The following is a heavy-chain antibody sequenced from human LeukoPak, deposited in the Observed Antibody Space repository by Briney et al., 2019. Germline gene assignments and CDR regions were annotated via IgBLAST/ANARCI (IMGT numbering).Heavy chain of an antibody. D-gene: IGHD1-26*01. CDR1: GGSISSSSYY. J-gene: IGHJ4*02. CDR2: IYYSGST. CDR3: ARGLGSYSYYFDY. V-gene: IGHV4-39*07. Sequence: SETLSLTCTVSGGSISSSSYYWGWIRQPPGKGLEWIGSIYYSGSTYYNPSLKSRVAISVDTSKNQFSLKLSSMTAADTAVYYCARGLGSYSYYFDYWGQGTLVTVSS.